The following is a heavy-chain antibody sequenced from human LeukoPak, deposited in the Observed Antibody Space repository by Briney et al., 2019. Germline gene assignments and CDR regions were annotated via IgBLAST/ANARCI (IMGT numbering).Heavy chain of an antibody. CDR3: ARYSYGRSTFDY. D-gene: IGHD5-18*01. CDR2: IYHSGST. J-gene: IGHJ4*02. CDR1: GGSISSYY. Sequence: SETLSLTCTVSGGSISSYYWSWIRQPPGKGLEWIGYIYHSGSTYYNPSLKSRVTISVDRSKNQFSLKLSSVTPEDTAVYYCARYSYGRSTFDYWGQGTLVTVSS. V-gene: IGHV4-59*04.